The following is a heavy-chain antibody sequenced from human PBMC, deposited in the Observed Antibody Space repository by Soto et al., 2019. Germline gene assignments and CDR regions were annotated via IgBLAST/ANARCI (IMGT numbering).Heavy chain of an antibody. V-gene: IGHV3-23*01. CDR2: ISDSGGST. CDR3: AKDGGWSLAVAGLFDY. D-gene: IGHD6-19*01. Sequence: GGSLRLSCVVSGSTFSSDDMSWVRQAPGRGLEWVSGISDSGGSTYDADSVKGRFTISRDNAKNTLYLQMKSLRVEDTALYYCAKDGGWSLAVAGLFDYWGPGTQVTVSS. J-gene: IGHJ4*02. CDR1: GSTFSSDD.